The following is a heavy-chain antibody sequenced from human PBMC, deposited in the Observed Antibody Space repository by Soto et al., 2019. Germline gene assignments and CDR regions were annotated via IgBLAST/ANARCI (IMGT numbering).Heavy chain of an antibody. J-gene: IGHJ4*02. CDR1: GFTFGAYA. CDR3: AKPPGFNNVVPAYFDY. D-gene: IGHD2-15*01. Sequence: EVQLVDSGGGLVQPGESLRLSCAGSGFTFGAYAMSWVRQAPGKGLEWVSSISASAITTYNTDSVRGRFTISRDNSRNTVYLQMNSLRAEDTAVYFCAKPPGFNNVVPAYFDYWGGGTRVTVSS. CDR2: ISASAITT. V-gene: IGHV3-23*04.